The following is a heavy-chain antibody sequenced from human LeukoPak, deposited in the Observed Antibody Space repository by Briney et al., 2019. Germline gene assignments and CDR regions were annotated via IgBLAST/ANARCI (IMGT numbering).Heavy chain of an antibody. CDR3: AREEYCRSTNCPIGNAFDI. D-gene: IGHD2-2*01. CDR1: GFPFTDYG. CDR2: ISVYNGNT. J-gene: IGHJ3*02. Sequence: ASVMVSCKASGFPFTDYGINWVRHAPGQGLELMGWISVYNGNTSSAQNLQGRVTMTTDTSTSTAYMELRSLRSDATAVYYCAREEYCRSTNCPIGNAFDIWGQGTMVTVSS. V-gene: IGHV1-18*01.